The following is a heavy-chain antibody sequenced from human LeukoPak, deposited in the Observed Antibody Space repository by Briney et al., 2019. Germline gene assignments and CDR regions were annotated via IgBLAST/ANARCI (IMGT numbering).Heavy chain of an antibody. V-gene: IGHV4-39*01. Sequence: SETLSLTCSVSGASISGGTYYWGWIRQPPGKGLEWIGSIYYTGSTYDNPSLKSRVTISVDTSKNQFSLKLSSVTAADTAVYYCARRGGSGRAFDYWGQGTLVTVSS. D-gene: IGHD1-26*01. CDR3: ARRGGSGRAFDY. CDR1: GASISGGTYY. J-gene: IGHJ4*02. CDR2: IYYTGST.